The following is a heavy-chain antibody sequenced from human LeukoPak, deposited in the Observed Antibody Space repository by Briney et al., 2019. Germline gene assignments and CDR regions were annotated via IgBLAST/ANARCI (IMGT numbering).Heavy chain of an antibody. J-gene: IGHJ4*02. D-gene: IGHD3-3*01. V-gene: IGHV5-51*01. CDR1: GYSFTSYW. Sequence: GESLKISCKGSGYSFTSYWIGWVRQMPGKGLEWMGIIYPGDSDTRYSPSFQGQVTISADKSISTAYLQWSSLKASGTAMYYCARAAPDDFWSGRYYYFDYWGQGTLVTVSS. CDR3: ARAAPDDFWSGRYYYFDY. CDR2: IYPGDSDT.